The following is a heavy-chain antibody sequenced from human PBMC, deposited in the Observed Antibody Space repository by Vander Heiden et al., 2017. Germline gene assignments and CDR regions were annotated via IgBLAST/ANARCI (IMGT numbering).Heavy chain of an antibody. CDR3: AKDLCRGGDCRPDAFDI. CDR1: VLAFSSYA. Sequence: EVQLLESGGGLVQPGGSLRLSCAASVLAFSSYAMSWVRQAPGKGLEWVSAISGSGGSTYYADSVKGRFTISRDNSKNTLYLQMNSMRAEDTAVYYCAKDLCRGGDCRPDAFDIWGKGTMVTVSS. D-gene: IGHD2-21*02. V-gene: IGHV3-23*01. J-gene: IGHJ3*02. CDR2: ISGSGGST.